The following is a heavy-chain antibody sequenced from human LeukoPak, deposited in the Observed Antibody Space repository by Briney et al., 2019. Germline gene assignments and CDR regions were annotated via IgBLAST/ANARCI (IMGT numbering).Heavy chain of an antibody. CDR3: ASSYCSSTSCPNSLGWPRFDP. V-gene: IGHV3-30*04. CDR1: GFTFSSYA. CDR2: ISYDGSNK. Sequence: PGRSLRLSCAASGFTFSSYAMHWVRQAPGKGLEWLAVISYDGSNKYYADSVKGRFTISRDNSKNTLYLQMNSLRAEDTVVYYCASSYCSSTSCPNSLGWPRFDPWGQGTLVTVSS. D-gene: IGHD2-2*01. J-gene: IGHJ5*02.